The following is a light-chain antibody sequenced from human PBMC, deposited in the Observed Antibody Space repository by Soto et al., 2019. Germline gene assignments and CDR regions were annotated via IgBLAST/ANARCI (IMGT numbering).Light chain of an antibody. CDR2: AAS. CDR3: QQYGNSPRT. J-gene: IGKJ1*01. Sequence: EIVLTQSPGTLSLSPGERATLSCRASQSVNNNFLAWYQQKPGQAPRLLIFAASSRATGIPDRFSGSGSGTDFTLTISRLEPEDFAVYYYQQYGNSPRTFGQGTKVDIK. CDR1: QSVNNNF. V-gene: IGKV3-20*01.